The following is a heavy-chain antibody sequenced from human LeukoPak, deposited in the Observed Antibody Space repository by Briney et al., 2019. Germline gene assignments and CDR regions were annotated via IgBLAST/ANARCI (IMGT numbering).Heavy chain of an antibody. D-gene: IGHD3-3*01. Sequence: AASVKVSCKASGYTFTSYDINWVRQATGQGLEWMGWMNPNSGNTGYAQKSQGRVTMTRNTSISTAYMELSSLRSEDTAVYYCARGLRFLEWLLAYWGQGTLVTVSS. J-gene: IGHJ4*02. V-gene: IGHV1-8*01. CDR3: ARGLRFLEWLLAY. CDR1: GYTFTSYD. CDR2: MNPNSGNT.